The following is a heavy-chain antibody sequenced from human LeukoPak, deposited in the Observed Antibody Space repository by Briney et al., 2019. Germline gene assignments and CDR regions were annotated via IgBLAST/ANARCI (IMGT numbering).Heavy chain of an antibody. D-gene: IGHD3-3*01. Sequence: SETLSLTCAVYGGSFSGYFWTWIRQPPGKGLEWIGEINHSGSTNYNPSLKSRVTISVDTSKNQFSLKLSSATAADTAVYYCARALHYDFWSGYYTEDYWGQGTLVTVSS. J-gene: IGHJ4*02. V-gene: IGHV4-34*01. CDR1: GGSFSGYF. CDR2: INHSGST. CDR3: ARALHYDFWSGYYTEDY.